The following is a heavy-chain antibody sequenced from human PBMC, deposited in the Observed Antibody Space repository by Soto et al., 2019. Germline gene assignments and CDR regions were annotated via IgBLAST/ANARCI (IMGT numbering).Heavy chain of an antibody. Sequence: QVQLVQSGAEVKKPGASVKVSCKASGYTFTNYVIHWVRQAPGQRLEWMGWINTANGYTKYSQNFQGRVTITRDTSASTAYMELSSLRSEDTAVYSCASLGGSGTDYWGQGTLVTVSS. D-gene: IGHD3-10*01. CDR2: INTANGYT. CDR1: GYTFTNYV. V-gene: IGHV1-3*04. J-gene: IGHJ4*02. CDR3: ASLGGSGTDY.